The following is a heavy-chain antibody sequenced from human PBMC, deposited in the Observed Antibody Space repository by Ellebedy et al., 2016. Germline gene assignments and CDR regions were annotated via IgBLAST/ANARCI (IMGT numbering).Heavy chain of an antibody. J-gene: IGHJ4*02. Sequence: GESLKISCAASGFTFSNAWMNWVRQAPGKGLEWVGRIKSKTDGGAADYAAPVKGRFTISRDDSKNTLYLQMNSLKTEDTAVYLCTTVYGYNYDSVWGQGTLVTVSS. D-gene: IGHD5-18*01. V-gene: IGHV3-15*01. CDR1: GFTFSNAW. CDR2: IKSKTDGGAA. CDR3: TTVYGYNYDSV.